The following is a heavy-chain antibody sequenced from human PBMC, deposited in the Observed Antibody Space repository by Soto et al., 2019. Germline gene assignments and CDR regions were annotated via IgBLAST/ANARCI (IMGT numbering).Heavy chain of an antibody. CDR1: GYTFTGYY. CDR3: ARPPGYVSDWHYFDL. Sequence: QVQLVQSGAEVKKPGASVKVSCEASGYTFTGYYMHWVRQAPGQGFEWMGRISPKSGGTNYAQKFQGRVTMTWDTSLNTAYMELSSLMFEDTAVYYCARPPGYVSDWHYFDLWGQGTLVTVSS. D-gene: IGHD3-22*01. J-gene: IGHJ4*02. V-gene: IGHV1-2*02. CDR2: ISPKSGGT.